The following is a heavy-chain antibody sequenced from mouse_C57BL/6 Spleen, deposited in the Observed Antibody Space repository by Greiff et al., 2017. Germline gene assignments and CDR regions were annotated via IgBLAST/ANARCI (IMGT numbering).Heavy chain of an antibody. CDR3: TRDHGSSYGYFDV. D-gene: IGHD1-1*01. J-gene: IGHJ1*03. CDR2: ISSGGDYI. Sequence: EVHLVESGAGLVKPGGSLKLSCAASGFTFSSYAMSWVRQTPEKRLEWVAYISSGGDYIYYADTVKGRFTISRDNARNTLYLQMSSLKSEDTAMYYCTRDHGSSYGYFDVWGTGTTVTVSS. CDR1: GFTFSSYA. V-gene: IGHV5-9-1*02.